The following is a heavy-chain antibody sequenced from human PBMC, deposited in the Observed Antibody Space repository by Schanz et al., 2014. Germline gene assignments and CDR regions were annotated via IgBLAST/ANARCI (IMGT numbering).Heavy chain of an antibody. CDR3: AKSQGSSFDS. J-gene: IGHJ4*02. D-gene: IGHD6-13*01. CDR2: VSRSTPDI. Sequence: EVQLVESGGGVVQPGRSLRLSCAASGFIFSSYSMNWVRQAPGKGLEWVSYVSRSTPDIYYADSVKGRFTMSRDNAKNSLYLQMDSLRAEDTAVYYCAKSQGSSFDSWRQGTLVNVSS. V-gene: IGHV3-21*04. CDR1: GFIFSSYS.